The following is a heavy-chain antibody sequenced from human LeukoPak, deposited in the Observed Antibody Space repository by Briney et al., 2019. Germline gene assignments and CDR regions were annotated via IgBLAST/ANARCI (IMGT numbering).Heavy chain of an antibody. CDR1: GFTVSSKH. J-gene: IGHJ3*02. D-gene: IGHD3-22*01. CDR3: ARGMIRSSGAFDI. Sequence: GGSLRLSCAASGFTVSSKHMNWVRQAPGKGLEWVSSISSSSSYIYYADSVKGRFTISRDNAKNSLYLQMNSLRAEDTAVYYCARGMIRSSGAFDIWGQGTMVTVSS. V-gene: IGHV3-21*01. CDR2: ISSSSSYI.